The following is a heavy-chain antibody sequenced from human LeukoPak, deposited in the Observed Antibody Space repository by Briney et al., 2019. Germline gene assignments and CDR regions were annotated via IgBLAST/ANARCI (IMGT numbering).Heavy chain of an antibody. J-gene: IGHJ3*02. D-gene: IGHD3-22*01. CDR1: GYTFTSYD. CDR2: MNPNSGNT. Sequence: GASVKVSCKASGYTFTSYDINWARQATGQGLEWMGWMNPNSGNTGCAQKFQGRVTITRNTSISTAYMELSSLRSEDTAVYYCARRGDYYDSSGLTIDAFDIWGQGTMVTVSS. CDR3: ARRGDYYDSSGLTIDAFDI. V-gene: IGHV1-8*03.